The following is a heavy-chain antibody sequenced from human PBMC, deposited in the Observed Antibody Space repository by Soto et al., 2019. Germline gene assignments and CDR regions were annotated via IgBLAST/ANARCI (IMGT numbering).Heavy chain of an antibody. CDR3: ARDPPNSSGWLTPLSKKYYYYYYGMDV. Sequence: ASVKVSCKASGYTFTSYGISWVRQAPGRGLEWMGWISAYNGNTNYAQKLQGRVTMTTDTSTSTAYMELRSLRSDDTAVYYCARDPPNSSGWLTPLSKKYYYYYYGMDVWGQGTTVTVSS. J-gene: IGHJ6*02. D-gene: IGHD6-19*01. CDR1: GYTFTSYG. V-gene: IGHV1-18*01. CDR2: ISAYNGNT.